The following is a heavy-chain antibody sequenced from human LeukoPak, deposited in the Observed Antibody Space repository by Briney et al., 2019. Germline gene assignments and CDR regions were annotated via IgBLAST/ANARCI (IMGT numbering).Heavy chain of an antibody. CDR3: AREYGDYLNWFDP. CDR1: GGSFSGYY. J-gene: IGHJ5*02. D-gene: IGHD4-17*01. Sequence: SETLSLTCAVYGGSFSGYYWSWIRQPPGKGLEWIGYIYYSGSTNYNPSLKSRVTISVDTSKNQFSLKLSSVTAADTAVYYCAREYGDYLNWFDPWGQGTLVTVSS. CDR2: IYYSGST. V-gene: IGHV4-59*01.